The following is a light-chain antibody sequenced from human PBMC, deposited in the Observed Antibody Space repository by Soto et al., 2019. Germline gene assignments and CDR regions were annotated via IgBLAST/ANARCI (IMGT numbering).Light chain of an antibody. CDR3: QQSYSTPV. CDR2: AAS. CDR1: QSISSY. Sequence: DIQMTQSPSSLSASVGDRVTITCRASQSISSYLNWYQQKPGKAPKLLIYAASSLQSGVPSRFSGSGSGTDFPLTISSLQPEDFATYYCQQSYSTPVFGHGTKLEIK. J-gene: IGKJ2*01. V-gene: IGKV1-39*01.